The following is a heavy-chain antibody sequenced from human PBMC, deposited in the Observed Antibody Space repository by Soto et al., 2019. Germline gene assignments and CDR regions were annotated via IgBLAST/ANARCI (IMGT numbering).Heavy chain of an antibody. CDR3: ARHGPIAARPTVWYYYYGMDV. D-gene: IGHD6-6*01. J-gene: IGHJ6*02. Sequence: PTETLSLTCTFSGGSISSSSYYWGWIRQPPGKGLEWIGSLSYSGSTYYTPSLKSRATIFVDTSKNQFSRKLSTVTAADTAVYYCARHGPIAARPTVWYYYYGMDVWGQGTTVTVSS. CDR1: GGSISSSSYY. V-gene: IGHV4-39*01. CDR2: LSYSGST.